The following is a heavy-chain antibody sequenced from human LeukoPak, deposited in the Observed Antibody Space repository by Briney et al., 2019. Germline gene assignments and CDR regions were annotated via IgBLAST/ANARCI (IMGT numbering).Heavy chain of an antibody. V-gene: IGHV6-1*01. J-gene: IGHJ4*02. Sequence: SPTLSLTFAISGDSVSSNSAAWNWVRQSPSRGLEWLGRTYYRSKWYNDYGVTVESLITITPDTSKTQFSLQLPSVTPEDTAVYYCAGGTGVFDYWGQGTLVTVSS. D-gene: IGHD7-27*01. CDR3: AGGTGVFDY. CDR1: GDSVSSNSAA. CDR2: TYYRSKWYN.